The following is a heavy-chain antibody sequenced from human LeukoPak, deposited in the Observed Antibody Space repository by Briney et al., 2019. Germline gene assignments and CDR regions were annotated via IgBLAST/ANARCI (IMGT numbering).Heavy chain of an antibody. J-gene: IGHJ4*02. CDR3: ARGLHCSGGSCYDTTFDY. D-gene: IGHD2-15*01. CDR1: GFTLSSYW. Sequence: GGSLRLSCAAFGFTLSSYWMHWVRQTPGMGLVWVSRINSDGSSTSYADSVKGRLTISRDNAKNTLYLQMNSLRAEDTAVYYCARGLHCSGGSCYDTTFDYWGQGTLVTVSS. V-gene: IGHV3-74*01. CDR2: INSDGSST.